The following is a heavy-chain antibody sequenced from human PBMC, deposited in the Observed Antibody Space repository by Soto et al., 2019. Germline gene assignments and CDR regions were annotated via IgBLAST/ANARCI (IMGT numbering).Heavy chain of an antibody. CDR2: ISAYNGNT. V-gene: IGHV1-18*04. CDR3: ARDRLKYSSGWFPRAFDY. J-gene: IGHJ4*02. Sequence: GASVKVSCKASGYTFTSYGISWVRQAPGQGLEWMGWISAYNGNTNYAQKLQGRVTMTTDTSTSTAYMELRSLRSDDTAVYYCARDRLKYSSGWFPRAFDYWGQGTLVTVS. CDR1: GYTFTSYG. D-gene: IGHD6-19*01.